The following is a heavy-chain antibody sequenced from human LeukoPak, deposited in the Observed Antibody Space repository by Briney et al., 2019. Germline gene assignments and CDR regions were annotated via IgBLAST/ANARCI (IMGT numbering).Heavy chain of an antibody. CDR1: GGSISSGDYY. D-gene: IGHD3-10*01. CDR2: IYYSGST. V-gene: IGHV4-31*03. Sequence: NPSETLSLTCTVSGGSISSGDYYWSWIRQHPGKGQEWIGYIYYSGSTYYNPSLKSRVTISLDTSKNQFSLKLSSVTAADTAVYYCARDQEDSGTDYWGQGTLVTVSS. CDR3: ARDQEDSGTDY. J-gene: IGHJ4*02.